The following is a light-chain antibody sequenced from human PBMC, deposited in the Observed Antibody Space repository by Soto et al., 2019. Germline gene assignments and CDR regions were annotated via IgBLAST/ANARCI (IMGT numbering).Light chain of an antibody. CDR3: QQRSNWPPGLT. CDR1: QSVSSY. Sequence: EIVLTQSPATLSLSPGERATLSCRASQSVSSYLAWYQQKPGQAPRLLIYDASNRATGIPARFSGSGSGTEFTLTISSIEPSEFAVYYCQQRSNWPPGLTFGGGTKVEIK. V-gene: IGKV3-11*01. J-gene: IGKJ4*01. CDR2: DAS.